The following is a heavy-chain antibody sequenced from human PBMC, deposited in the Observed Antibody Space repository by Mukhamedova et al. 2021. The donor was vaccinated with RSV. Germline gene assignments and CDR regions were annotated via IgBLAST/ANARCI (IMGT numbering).Heavy chain of an antibody. Sequence: IGSIYYSGSTYYNPSLKSRVTISVDTSKNQFSLKLSSVTAADTAVYYCARNVGDVVVTAAYNWFDPWGQGTLATVSS. CDR3: ARNVGDVVVTAAYNWFDP. D-gene: IGHD2-21*02. CDR2: IYYSGST. J-gene: IGHJ5*02. V-gene: IGHV4-39*07.